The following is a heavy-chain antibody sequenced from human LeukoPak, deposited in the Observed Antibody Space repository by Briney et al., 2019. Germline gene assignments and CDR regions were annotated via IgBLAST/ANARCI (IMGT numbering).Heavy chain of an antibody. CDR2: INHSGST. CDR3: AREQGRDGYNYDY. D-gene: IGHD5-24*01. Sequence: PSEALSLTCAVYGGSFSGYYWSWIRQPPGKGLEWIGEINHSGSTNYNPSLKSRVTISVDTSKNQFSLKLSSVTAADTAVYYCAREQGRDGYNYDYWGQGTLVTVSS. CDR1: GGSFSGYY. V-gene: IGHV4-34*01. J-gene: IGHJ4*02.